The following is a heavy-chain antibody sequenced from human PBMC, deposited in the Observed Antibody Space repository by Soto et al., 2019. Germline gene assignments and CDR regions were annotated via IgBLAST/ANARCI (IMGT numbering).Heavy chain of an antibody. Sequence: QVQLQESGPGLVKPSQTLSLTCTVSGGSISSGDYYWSWIRQPPGKGLEWIGYIYYSGSTYYNPSLKSRVTISVYTSKNQFSLKLSSVTAADTAVYYCARTGAARPGWFDPWGQGTLVTVSS. CDR3: ARTGAARPGWFDP. CDR1: GGSISSGDYY. D-gene: IGHD6-6*01. CDR2: IYYSGST. V-gene: IGHV4-30-4*01. J-gene: IGHJ5*02.